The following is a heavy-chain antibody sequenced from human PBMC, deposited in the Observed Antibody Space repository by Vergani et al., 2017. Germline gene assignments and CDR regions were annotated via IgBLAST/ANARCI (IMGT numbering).Heavy chain of an antibody. J-gene: IGHJ6*03. Sequence: QVQLVQSGAEVKKPGASVKVSCKASGYTFTGYYMHWVRQAPGQGLEWMGGIIPIFGTANYAQKFQGRVKITADESTSTAYMELSSLRSEDTAVYYCASKTPTDYDFWSGYPEYYYYYMDVWGKGTTVTVSS. V-gene: IGHV1-69*01. D-gene: IGHD3-3*01. CDR2: IIPIFGTA. CDR3: ASKTPTDYDFWSGYPEYYYYYMDV. CDR1: GYTFTGYY.